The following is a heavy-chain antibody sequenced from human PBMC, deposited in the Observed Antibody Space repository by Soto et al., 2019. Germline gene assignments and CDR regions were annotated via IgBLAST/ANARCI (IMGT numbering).Heavy chain of an antibody. D-gene: IGHD6-19*01. Sequence: PSETLSLTRTVSCGSIRSSSYYWGWVRQPPGKGLEWIGSIYYSGSTYYNPSLKSRVTISVDTSKNQFSLKLSSVTAADTAVYYCARRSSGWYLVYWFDPWGQGTLVTVSS. J-gene: IGHJ5*02. V-gene: IGHV4-39*01. CDR2: IYYSGST. CDR1: CGSIRSSSYY. CDR3: ARRSSGWYLVYWFDP.